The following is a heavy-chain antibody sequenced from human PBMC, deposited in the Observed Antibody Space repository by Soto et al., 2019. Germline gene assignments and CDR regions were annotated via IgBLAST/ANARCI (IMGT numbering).Heavy chain of an antibody. J-gene: IGHJ5*02. CDR3: ETEGNTSSHNWFDP. D-gene: IGHD2-2*01. Sequence: GGSLRLSCAASGFTFSNYAMSWVRQAPGKGLEWVSGLSDGGGSTFYADSLKGRFTISRDNAKKTRYLQMSSLRAEDPAVYYCETEGNTSSHNWFDPWRQGTLVTVPS. CDR2: LSDGGGST. CDR1: GFTFSNYA. V-gene: IGHV3-23*01.